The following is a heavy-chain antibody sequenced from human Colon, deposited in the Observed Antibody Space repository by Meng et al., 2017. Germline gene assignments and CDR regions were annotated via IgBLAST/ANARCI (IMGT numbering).Heavy chain of an antibody. CDR1: GYTCTRYP. V-gene: IGHV1-3*01. D-gene: IGHD3-10*01. J-gene: IGHJ4*02. CDR2: IRAGNGNT. CDR3: ARGEEGDT. Sequence: QVQLLQSRAEGNAPGDCVKVSCKTSGYTCTRYPIHWVRQAPGLRLEWMGLIRAGNGNTKYSQKFQGRVTITRDTSASTSYMEFSGLTSEDTAVYYCARGEEGDTWGQGTLVTVSS.